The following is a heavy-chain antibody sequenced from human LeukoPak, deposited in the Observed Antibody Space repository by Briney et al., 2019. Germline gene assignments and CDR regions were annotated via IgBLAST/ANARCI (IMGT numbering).Heavy chain of an antibody. CDR2: IIPSGGST. J-gene: IGHJ3*02. V-gene: IGHV1-46*01. Sequence: GASVKVSCKASGYTFTSYYMHWVRQAPGQGLEWMGIIIPSGGSTNYAQNFQGRVTMTRDTSTSTVYMELSSLRSEDAAVYYCARELGGYDAFDIWGQGTMVTVSS. D-gene: IGHD6-25*01. CDR3: ARELGGYDAFDI. CDR1: GYTFTSYY.